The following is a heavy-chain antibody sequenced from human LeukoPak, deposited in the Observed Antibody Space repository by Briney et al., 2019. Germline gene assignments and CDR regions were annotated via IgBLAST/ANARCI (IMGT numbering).Heavy chain of an antibody. J-gene: IGHJ4*02. V-gene: IGHV3-30*02. Sequence: GGSLRLSCAASGFTFSSYGMHWVRQAPGKGLEWVAFILYDGSNKYYADSVKGRFTISRDNSKNTLDLQMNSLRAEDTAVYYCAKEILRYFDFSPFDYWGQGTLVTVSS. CDR1: GFTFSSYG. CDR2: ILYDGSNK. D-gene: IGHD3-9*01. CDR3: AKEILRYFDFSPFDY.